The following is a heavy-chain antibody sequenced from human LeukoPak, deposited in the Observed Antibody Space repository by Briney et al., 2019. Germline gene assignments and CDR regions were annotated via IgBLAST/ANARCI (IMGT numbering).Heavy chain of an antibody. CDR1: GGSVSSYY. V-gene: IGHV4-59*02. J-gene: IGHJ4*02. D-gene: IGHD3-22*01. CDR2: IYYSGST. CDR3: ARFYYDSSGYYSFDY. Sequence: SETLSLTCTVSGGSVSSYYWSWIRQPPGKGLEWIGYIYYSGSTNYNPSLKSRVTISVDTSKNQFSLKLSSVTAADTAVYYCARFYYDSSGYYSFDYWGQGTLVTVSS.